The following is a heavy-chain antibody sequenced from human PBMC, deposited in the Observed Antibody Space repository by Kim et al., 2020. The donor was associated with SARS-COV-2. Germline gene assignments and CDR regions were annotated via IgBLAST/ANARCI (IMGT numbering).Heavy chain of an antibody. V-gene: IGHV4-39*01. D-gene: IGHD3-22*01. J-gene: IGHJ4*02. Sequence: SRVTISVDTSKNQFSLKLSSVTAADTAVYYCARCGLEELYYYDSSGYPDYWGQGTLVTVSS. CDR3: ARCGLEELYYYDSSGYPDY.